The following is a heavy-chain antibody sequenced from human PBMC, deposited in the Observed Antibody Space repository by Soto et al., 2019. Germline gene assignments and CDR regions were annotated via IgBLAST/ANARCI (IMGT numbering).Heavy chain of an antibody. CDR1: GFSLSTSGVG. V-gene: IGHV2-5*02. Sequence: SGPTLVNPTQTLTLTCTFSGFSLSTSGVGVGWIRQPPGKALEWLALIYWDDGKRYSPSLKSRLTITKDTSKNQVVLIMTNVDPVDTATYYCAHGYSNYAFDYWGQGTLVTVSS. CDR2: IYWDDGK. CDR3: AHGYSNYAFDY. J-gene: IGHJ4*02. D-gene: IGHD4-4*01.